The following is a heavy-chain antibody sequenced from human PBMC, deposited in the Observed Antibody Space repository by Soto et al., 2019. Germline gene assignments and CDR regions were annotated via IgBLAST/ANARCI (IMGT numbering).Heavy chain of an antibody. Sequence: SESMYITRTVSGGTINSRGYSGGWISQPPGKGLEWIGSIYYSGSTYYNPSLKSRVTISVDTSKNQFSLKLSSVTAADTAVYYCARQGYSYGLSDYWGQRTLVTVSS. J-gene: IGHJ4*02. CDR3: ARQGYSYGLSDY. V-gene: IGHV4-39*01. CDR2: IYYSGST. CDR1: GGTINSRGYS. D-gene: IGHD5-18*01.